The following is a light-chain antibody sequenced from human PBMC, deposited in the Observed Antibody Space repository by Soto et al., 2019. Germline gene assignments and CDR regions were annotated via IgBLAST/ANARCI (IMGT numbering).Light chain of an antibody. Sequence: QSALTQPGSVSGSPGQSVTISCTGTSSDVGGYNYVSWYQQHLGDAPKLMIYDVTRRPSGVPDRFSGSKSGNMASLTISGVQAEDEADDYCCSYAGSYHPVVFGGGTKLTVL. CDR3: CSYAGSYHPVV. CDR1: SSDVGGYNY. CDR2: DVT. V-gene: IGLV2-11*01. J-gene: IGLJ2*01.